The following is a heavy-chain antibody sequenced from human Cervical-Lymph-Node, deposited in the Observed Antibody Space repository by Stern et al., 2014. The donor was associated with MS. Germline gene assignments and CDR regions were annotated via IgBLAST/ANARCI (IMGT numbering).Heavy chain of an antibody. D-gene: IGHD2-21*02. CDR1: GFTFSDYY. CDR3: AKVGRDYWFDP. V-gene: IGHV3-11*06. Sequence: VQLVESGGGLVKPGGSLRLSCAASGFTFSDYYMSWIRQAPGKGLVWVSYISSSSSYRNYADSVKGRFTISRDNDKNSLYLQMNSLRVDDTAVYYCAKVGRDYWFDPWGQGTLVTVSS. CDR2: ISSSSSYR. J-gene: IGHJ5*02.